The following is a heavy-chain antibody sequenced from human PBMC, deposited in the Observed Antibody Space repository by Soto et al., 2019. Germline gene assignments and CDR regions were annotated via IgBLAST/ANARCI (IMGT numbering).Heavy chain of an antibody. CDR3: AKGRKSTEKDIAVMLAAASSIQH. Sequence: GSLRLSCVASGFTFSDYAMTWVRQAPGKGLEWVSVISATGATTYYADSVRGRFTISRDNSKNTLNLQMDDLRVEDTAVIYCAKGRKSTEKDIAVMLAAASSIQHWGQGTLVTVSS. D-gene: IGHD2-15*01. V-gene: IGHV3-23*01. CDR2: ISATGATT. J-gene: IGHJ1*01. CDR1: GFTFSDYA.